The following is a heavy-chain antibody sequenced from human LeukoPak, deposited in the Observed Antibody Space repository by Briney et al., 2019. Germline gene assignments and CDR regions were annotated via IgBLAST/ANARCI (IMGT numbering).Heavy chain of an antibody. CDR2: IYYSGST. CDR1: GGSISSSSYY. Sequence: SETLSLTCTVSGGSISSSSYYWGWIRQPPGKGLEWIGSIYYSGSTYYNPSLKSRVTISVDTSKNQFSLKLSSVTAADTAVYYCARDIEYSSSPEGGYWGQGTLVTVSS. CDR3: ARDIEYSSSPEGGY. J-gene: IGHJ4*02. D-gene: IGHD6-6*01. V-gene: IGHV4-39*07.